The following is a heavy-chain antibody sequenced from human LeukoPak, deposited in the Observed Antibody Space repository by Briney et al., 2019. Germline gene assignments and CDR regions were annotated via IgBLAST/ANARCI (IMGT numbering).Heavy chain of an antibody. Sequence: SETLPLTCTVSGGSISSYYWSWIRQPAGKGLEWIGYIYYSGTTNYNPSLKSRVTISVDTSKNQFSLKLSSVTAADTAVYYCARGVYIAAAQYGYWGQGTLVTVSS. CDR1: GGSISSYY. V-gene: IGHV4-59*01. D-gene: IGHD6-13*01. J-gene: IGHJ4*02. CDR3: ARGVYIAAAQYGY. CDR2: IYYSGTT.